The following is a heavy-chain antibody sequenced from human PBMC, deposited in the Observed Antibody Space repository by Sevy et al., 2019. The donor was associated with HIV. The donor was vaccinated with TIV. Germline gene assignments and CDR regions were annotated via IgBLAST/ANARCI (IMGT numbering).Heavy chain of an antibody. J-gene: IGHJ6*02. CDR3: ASREGLLAGGYYYYGMDV. D-gene: IGHD2-15*01. CDR2: IYSGGST. V-gene: IGHV3-53*01. Sequence: GGSLRLSCAASGFTVSSNYMSWVRQAPGKGLEWVSVIYSGGSTYYADSVKGRFTISRDNSKNTLYLQMNSLRAEDTAVYYCASREGLLAGGYYYYGMDVWGQGTTVTVSS. CDR1: GFTVSSNY.